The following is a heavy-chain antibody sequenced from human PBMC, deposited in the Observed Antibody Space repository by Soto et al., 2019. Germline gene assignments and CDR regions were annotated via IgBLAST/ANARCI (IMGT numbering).Heavy chain of an antibody. CDR2: VSGSGSTT. V-gene: IGHV3-23*01. J-gene: IGHJ4*02. CDR3: AKDPRYYDSGGYYDY. D-gene: IGHD3-22*01. CDR1: GFSFTIFA. Sequence: GGSLRLSCAASGFSFTIFAMSWVRRAPGKGLEWVSAVSGSGSTTYYADSVKGRFTISRDNSKKTSYLYMNSLRADDTAVYYCAKDPRYYDSGGYYDYWGQGALVTVSS.